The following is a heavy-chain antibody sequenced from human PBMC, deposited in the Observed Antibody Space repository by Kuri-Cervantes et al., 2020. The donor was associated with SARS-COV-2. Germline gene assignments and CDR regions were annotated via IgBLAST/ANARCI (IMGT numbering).Heavy chain of an antibody. Sequence: ASVKVSCKASGYTFTSYAMHWVRQAPGQRLEWMGWINAGNGNTKYSQKFQGSVTITRDTSASTAYMALSSLRSDDTAVYYCARDPGYSSSSVYYYYGMDVWGQGTTVTVSS. D-gene: IGHD6-6*01. CDR3: ARDPGYSSSSVYYYYGMDV. CDR2: INAGNGNT. CDR1: GYTFTSYA. V-gene: IGHV1-3*01. J-gene: IGHJ6*02.